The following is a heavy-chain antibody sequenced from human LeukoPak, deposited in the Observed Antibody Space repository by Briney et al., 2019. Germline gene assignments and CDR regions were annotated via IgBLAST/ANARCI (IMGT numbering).Heavy chain of an antibody. J-gene: IGHJ6*02. CDR3: ARGQSGPPRYSSSWRAYYGMDV. V-gene: IGHV4-34*01. CDR2: INHSGST. CDR1: GGSFSGYY. D-gene: IGHD6-13*01. Sequence: RPSETLSPTCAVYGGSFSGYYWSWIRQPPGKGLEWIGEINHSGSTNYNPSLKSRVTISVDTSKNQFSLKLSSVTAADTAVYYCARGQSGPPRYSSSWRAYYGMDVWGQGTTVTVSS.